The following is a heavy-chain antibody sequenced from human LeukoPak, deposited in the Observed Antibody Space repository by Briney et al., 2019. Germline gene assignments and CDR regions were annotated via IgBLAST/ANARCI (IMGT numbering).Heavy chain of an antibody. CDR3: ARARKEMATISHFDY. D-gene: IGHD5-24*01. CDR2: ISSSSSYI. Sequence: PGGSLRLSCAASGFTFSSYSMNWVRQAPGKGLEWVSSISSSSSYIYYADSVKGRFTISRDNAKNSLYLQMNSLRAEDTAVYYCARARKEMATISHFDYWGQGTLVTVSS. V-gene: IGHV3-21*01. J-gene: IGHJ4*02. CDR1: GFTFSSYS.